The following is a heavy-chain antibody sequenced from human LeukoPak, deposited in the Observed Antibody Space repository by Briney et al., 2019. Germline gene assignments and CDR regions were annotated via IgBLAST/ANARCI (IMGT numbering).Heavy chain of an antibody. J-gene: IGHJ4*02. CDR2: ISGTGAGT. CDR1: GFTLSDHY. Sequence: GGSLRLSCAASGFTLSDHYMDWVRQAPGKGLEWVSAISGTGAGTYYADSVKGRFTISKDNSKNTLYLQLNSLRAEDTAVYYCTKRSPSGTFYFDYWGQGTLVTVSS. D-gene: IGHD1-26*01. CDR3: TKRSPSGTFYFDY. V-gene: IGHV3-23*01.